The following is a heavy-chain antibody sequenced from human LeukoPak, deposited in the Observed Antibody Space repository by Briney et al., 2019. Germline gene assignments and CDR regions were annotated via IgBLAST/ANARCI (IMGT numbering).Heavy chain of an antibody. J-gene: IGHJ6*03. V-gene: IGHV4-34*01. CDR1: GGSFSGYY. CDR3: ARHSRGSQQLVPYYYYYMDV. Sequence: PSETLSLTCAVYGGSFSGYYWSWIRQPPGKGLEWIGEINHSGSTNYNPSLKSRVTISVDTSKNQFSLKLSSVTAADTAVYYCARHSRGSQQLVPYYYYYMDVWGKGTTVTISS. CDR2: INHSGST. D-gene: IGHD6-13*01.